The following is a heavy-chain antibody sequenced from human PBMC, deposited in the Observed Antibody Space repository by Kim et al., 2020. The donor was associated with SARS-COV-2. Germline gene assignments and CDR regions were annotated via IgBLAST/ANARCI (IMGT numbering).Heavy chain of an antibody. D-gene: IGHD5-12*01. CDR1: GGSITSSYW. CDR3: ARSSAYTLNWFDP. J-gene: IGHJ5*02. Sequence: SETLSLTCAVSGGSITSSYWWTWVRQPPGKGLEWIGEIYHSGDTNYNPSLKSRVSISVDKSKNQFSLRLSSVTAADTAVYYCARSSAYTLNWFDPWGQGTLLTVSS. CDR2: IYHSGDT. V-gene: IGHV4-4*02.